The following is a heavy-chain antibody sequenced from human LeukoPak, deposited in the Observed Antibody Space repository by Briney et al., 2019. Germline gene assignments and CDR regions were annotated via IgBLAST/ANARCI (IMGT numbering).Heavy chain of an antibody. D-gene: IGHD5-12*01. J-gene: IGHJ4*02. CDR1: GYSFTNYN. CDR2: IKPSGGDT. Sequence: GASVKVSCKTSGYSFTNYNLHWVRQAPGQRLEWMGIIKPSGGDTNYAQKFQGGVIMTRDTSTSTVYMELSSLKSEDTAVYYCARDADLQDIVATGYPDYWGQGTLVTVSS. V-gene: IGHV1-46*01. CDR3: ARDADLQDIVATGYPDY.